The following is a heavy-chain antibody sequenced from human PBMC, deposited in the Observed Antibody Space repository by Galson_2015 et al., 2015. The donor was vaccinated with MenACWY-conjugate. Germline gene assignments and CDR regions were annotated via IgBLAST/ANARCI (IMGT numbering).Heavy chain of an antibody. CDR2: IHYSGST. CDR1: GGSISSGGYY. D-gene: IGHD5-24*01. V-gene: IGHV4-31*03. Sequence: TLSLTCTVSGGSISSGGYYWTWIRQHPGKGLEWIGYIHYSGSTYYNPSLKSRITISVDKSKKQFSLKLNSVTAADTAVYYCARESVDMGTYSFDYWGQGTLVTVSS. CDR3: ARESVDMGTYSFDY. J-gene: IGHJ4*02.